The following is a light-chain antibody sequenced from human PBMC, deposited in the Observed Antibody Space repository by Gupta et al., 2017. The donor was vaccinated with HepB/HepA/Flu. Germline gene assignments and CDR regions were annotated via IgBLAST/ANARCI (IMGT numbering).Light chain of an antibody. Sequence: DIKMTQSPSSLSASIGDRVTITCRASQSISNDLNWYQQKPGKAPKLLIYAASNLRSGAPSRFSGSGSGREFTLTISSLQREDFATYSCHQRDSAPWTFGQGTKVEIK. CDR1: QSISND. CDR3: HQRDSAPWT. CDR2: AAS. J-gene: IGKJ1*01. V-gene: IGKV1-39*01.